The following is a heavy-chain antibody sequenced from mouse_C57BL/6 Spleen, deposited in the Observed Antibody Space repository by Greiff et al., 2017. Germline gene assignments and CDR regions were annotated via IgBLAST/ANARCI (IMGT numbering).Heavy chain of an antibody. CDR1: GYTFTAYS. D-gene: IGHD2-4*01. CDR3: AREEIYDEYEGGAMDY. J-gene: IGHJ4*01. V-gene: IGHV1-76*01. Sequence: QVQLQQSGAELVRPGASVKLSCKASGYTFTAYSINWVKQRPGQGLEWIARIYPGSGNTNYNEKFKGKATLTAEKSSSTAYMQLSSLTSEDSAVYFCAREEIYDEYEGGAMDYWGQGTSVTVSS. CDR2: IYPGSGNT.